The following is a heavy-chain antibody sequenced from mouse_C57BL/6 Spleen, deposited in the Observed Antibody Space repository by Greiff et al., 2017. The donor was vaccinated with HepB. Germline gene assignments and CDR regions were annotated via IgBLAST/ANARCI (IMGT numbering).Heavy chain of an antibody. V-gene: IGHV1-50*01. J-gene: IGHJ2*01. D-gene: IGHD1-1*01. CDR1: GYTFTSYW. CDR3: ARSRATVFDY. Sequence: QVQLQQPGAELVKPGASVKLSCKASGYTFTSYWMQWVKQRPGQGLEWIGEIDPSDSYTNYNQKFKGKATLTVDTSSSTAYMQLSSLTSEDSAVYYCARSRATVFDYWGQGTTLTVSS. CDR2: IDPSDSYT.